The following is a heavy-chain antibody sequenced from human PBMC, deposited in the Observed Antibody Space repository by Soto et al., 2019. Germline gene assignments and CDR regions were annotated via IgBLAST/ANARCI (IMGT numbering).Heavy chain of an antibody. CDR3: AKDVGGHYCTPTSCLYFFHS. CDR1: GFSFNNYA. J-gene: IGHJ4*02. CDR2: ISDSGST. Sequence: EVQLLESGGGLVQPGGSLRLSCAASGFSFNNYAMNWVRQAPGQGLERVSTISDSGSTYYADSVKGRFTISRDNSKNTLYLQMKSLRAEDTAVYFCAKDVGGHYCTPTSCLYFFHSWGRGTLVTVSS. D-gene: IGHD2-2*01. V-gene: IGHV3-23*01.